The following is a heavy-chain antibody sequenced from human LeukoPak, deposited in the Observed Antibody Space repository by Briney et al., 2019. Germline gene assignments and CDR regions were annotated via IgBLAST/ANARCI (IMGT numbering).Heavy chain of an antibody. D-gene: IGHD5-18*01. Sequence: GGSLRLSCAASGFTFSSYSMNWVRQAPGKGLEWVSSISSSSSYIYYADSVKGRFTISRDNAKNSLYLQMNSLRAEDTAVYYCARVSVDTAMVTLSGFDFWGQGTLVTVSS. J-gene: IGHJ4*02. V-gene: IGHV3-21*01. CDR1: GFTFSSYS. CDR2: ISSSSSYI. CDR3: ARVSVDTAMVTLSGFDF.